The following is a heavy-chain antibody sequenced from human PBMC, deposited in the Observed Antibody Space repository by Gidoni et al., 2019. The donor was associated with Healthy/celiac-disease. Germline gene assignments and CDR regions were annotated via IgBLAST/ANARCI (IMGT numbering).Heavy chain of an antibody. V-gene: IGHV3-9*01. CDR1: GFTFDDYA. D-gene: IGHD6-19*01. CDR2: ISWNSGSI. Sequence: EVQLVESGGGLVQLGRSLRLSCAASGFTFDDYAMHWVRQAPGKGLEWVSGISWNSGSIGYADSVKGRFTISRDNAKNSLYLQMNSLRAEDTALYYCAKDKISGWYYFDYWGQGTLVTVSS. J-gene: IGHJ4*02. CDR3: AKDKISGWYYFDY.